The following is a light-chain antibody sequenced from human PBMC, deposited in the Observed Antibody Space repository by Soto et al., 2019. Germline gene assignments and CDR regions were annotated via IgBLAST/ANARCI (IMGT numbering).Light chain of an antibody. CDR1: SSDVGGYNW. Sequence: QSVLTQPASVSGSPGQSITISCTGTSSDVGGYNWVSWYQHHPGKAPKIMIYDVTYRPSGVSTRFSGSKSANTASLTISGLQAEDEADYYCSSRTASTTSVVFGGGTKLTVL. J-gene: IGLJ2*01. CDR2: DVT. V-gene: IGLV2-14*03. CDR3: SSRTASTTSVV.